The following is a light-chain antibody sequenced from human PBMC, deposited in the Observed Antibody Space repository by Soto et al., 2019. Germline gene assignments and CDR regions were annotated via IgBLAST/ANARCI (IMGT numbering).Light chain of an antibody. V-gene: IGKV3-15*01. CDR2: DAS. CDR3: QQYNNWPFT. J-gene: IGKJ3*01. CDR1: QSVSSN. Sequence: EIVMTQSPDTLPVSPGERATLSCRASQSVSSNLAWYQQKPGQAPRALIYDASTRAAGIAARFSGSGSGTEFTLTISSLQSEDFAIYYCQQYNNWPFTFGPGTKVDIK.